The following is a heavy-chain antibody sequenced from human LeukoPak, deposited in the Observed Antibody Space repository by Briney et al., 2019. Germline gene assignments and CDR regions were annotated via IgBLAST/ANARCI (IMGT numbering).Heavy chain of an antibody. D-gene: IGHD3-10*01. J-gene: IGHJ4*02. CDR2: IKQDGNKK. CDR1: GFTFSSYW. Sequence: GGSLRLSCAGSGFTFSSYWMSWVRQAPGKGLEWVANIKQDGNKKDYGDSVRGRFTIARDDAKKSLFLEMNSLRVDDTAVYFCARVEFGEYSNYFDYWGRGTLVTVSA. CDR3: ARVEFGEYSNYFDY. V-gene: IGHV3-7*01.